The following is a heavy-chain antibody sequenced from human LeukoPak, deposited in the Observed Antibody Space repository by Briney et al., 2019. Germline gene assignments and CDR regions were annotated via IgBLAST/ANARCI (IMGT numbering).Heavy chain of an antibody. J-gene: IGHJ4*02. Sequence: PSETLPLTCAVYGGSSSGYYWSWIRQPPGKGLEWIGEINHSGSTNYNPSLKSRVTISVDTSKNQFSLRLSSVTAADTAVYYCAGSVGVGATSAYYYFDYWGQGTLVTVSS. CDR1: GGSSSGYY. CDR3: AGSVGVGATSAYYYFDY. CDR2: INHSGST. D-gene: IGHD1-26*01. V-gene: IGHV4-34*01.